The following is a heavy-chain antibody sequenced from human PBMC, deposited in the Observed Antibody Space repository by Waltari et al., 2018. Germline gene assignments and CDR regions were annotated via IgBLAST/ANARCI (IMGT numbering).Heavy chain of an antibody. D-gene: IGHD3-10*01. V-gene: IGHV4-34*01. CDR3: ARGSGRYYYGSGSFDY. CDR2: INHSGST. CDR1: GGSFRVYY. J-gene: IGHJ4*02. Sequence: QVQLQQWGAGLLKPSETLSLTCAVYGGSFRVYYWSWIRQPPGKGLEWIGEINHSGSTNYNPSLKSRVTISVDTSKNQFSLKLSSVTAADTAVYYCARGSGRYYYGSGSFDYWGQGTLVTVSS.